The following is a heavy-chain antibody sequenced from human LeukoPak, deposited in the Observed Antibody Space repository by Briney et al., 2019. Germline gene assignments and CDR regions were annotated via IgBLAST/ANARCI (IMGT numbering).Heavy chain of an antibody. J-gene: IGHJ6*03. CDR3: ARSRTIFGVGYYMDV. D-gene: IGHD3-3*01. CDR1: GGTFISYA. CDR2: IIPIFGTA. V-gene: IGHV1-69*13. Sequence: SVKVSCKASGGTFISYAISWVRQAPGQGLEWMGGIIPIFGTANYAQKFQGRVTITEDESTSTAYMGLSSLRSEDTAVYYCARSRTIFGVGYYMDVWGKGTTVTVSS.